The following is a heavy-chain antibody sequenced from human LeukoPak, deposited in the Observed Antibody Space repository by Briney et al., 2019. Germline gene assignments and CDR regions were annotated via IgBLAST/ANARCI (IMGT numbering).Heavy chain of an antibody. Sequence: GGSLRLSCAVSGFTLSDHYMDWVRQAPGKGLEWVAVISYDGSNKYYADSVKGRFTISRDNSKNTLYLQMNSLRAEDTAVYYCAKDLIVGAPGYFDYWGQGTLVTVSS. CDR3: AKDLIVGAPGYFDY. CDR1: GFTLSDHY. CDR2: ISYDGSNK. V-gene: IGHV3-30*18. D-gene: IGHD1-26*01. J-gene: IGHJ4*02.